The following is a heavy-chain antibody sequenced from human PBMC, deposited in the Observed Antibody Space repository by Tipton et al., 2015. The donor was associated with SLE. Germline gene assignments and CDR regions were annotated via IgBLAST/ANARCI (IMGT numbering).Heavy chain of an antibody. D-gene: IGHD2-21*01. CDR1: GGTFSSYA. CDR2: IIPIFGTA. CDR3: ARHCGSALPHAFSV. V-gene: IGHV1-69*05. J-gene: IGHJ3*01. Sequence: QSGPEVKKPGSSVKVSCKASGGTFSSYAISWVRQAPGQGLEWMGGIIPIFGTANYAQKFQGRVTITTDESTSTAYMELSSLRSEDSAVSYCARHCGSALPHAFSVWGQGTMVTVSS.